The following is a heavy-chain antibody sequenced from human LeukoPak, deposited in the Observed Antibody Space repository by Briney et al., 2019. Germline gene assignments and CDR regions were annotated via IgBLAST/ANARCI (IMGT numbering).Heavy chain of an antibody. V-gene: IGHV3-21*01. J-gene: IGHJ4*02. CDR3: AKIARVSPRKAQTDCSFDY. D-gene: IGHD2-21*01. Sequence: GGSLRLSCAASGFTFSTYSMSWVRQAPGKGLEWVSSISDNSYWIYYADSVEGRFIISRDNAKNSLYLQMNSLRAEDTAVYYCAKIARVSPRKAQTDCSFDYWGQGTLATVTS. CDR2: ISDNSYWI. CDR1: GFTFSTYS.